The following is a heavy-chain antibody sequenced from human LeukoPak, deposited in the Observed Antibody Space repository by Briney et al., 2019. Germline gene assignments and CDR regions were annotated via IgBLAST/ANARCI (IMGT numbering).Heavy chain of an antibody. V-gene: IGHV4-31*03. J-gene: IGHJ2*01. CDR3: ASRGSYRGYWYFDL. CDR2: IYYSGST. D-gene: IGHD3-16*02. CDR1: GGSISSGGYY. Sequence: TSQTLSLTCTVSGGSISSGGYYWSWIRQHPGKGLEWIGYIYYSGSTYYNPSLKSRVTISVDTSKNQFSLKLSSVTAADTAVYYCASRGSYRGYWYFDLRGRGTLVTVSS.